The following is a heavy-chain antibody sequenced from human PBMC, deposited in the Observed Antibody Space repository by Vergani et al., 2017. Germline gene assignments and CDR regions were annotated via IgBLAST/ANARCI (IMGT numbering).Heavy chain of an antibody. CDR3: VRTEYCTVIGNSTRYHS. Sequence: DVQLVESGGGSVQSGGSLRLSCVASGFSFNTYWMHWVRQVPGKGLMWVARIDEYGNRATYGDFETGRFTISRDNAKNTVFLQMNNLRADDAGVYYCVRTEYCTVIGNSTRYHSWGQGTLVNVSS. CDR1: GFSFNTYW. J-gene: IGHJ4*03. V-gene: IGHV3-74*03. CDR2: IDEYGNRA. D-gene: IGHD2/OR15-2a*01.